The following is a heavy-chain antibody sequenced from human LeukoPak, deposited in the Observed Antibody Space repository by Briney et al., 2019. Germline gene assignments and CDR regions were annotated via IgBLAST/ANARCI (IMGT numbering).Heavy chain of an antibody. D-gene: IGHD3-10*01. Sequence: ASVKVSCKASGYTFTSYDINWVRQATGQGLEWMGWMNPNSGNTGYAQKFQGRVTMTRNTSISTAYMELSSLRSEDTAVYYCARPYYYGSGSYYYYGMDVWGQGTTVTVSS. CDR1: GYTFTSYD. V-gene: IGHV1-8*01. J-gene: IGHJ6*02. CDR2: MNPNSGNT. CDR3: ARPYYYGSGSYYYYGMDV.